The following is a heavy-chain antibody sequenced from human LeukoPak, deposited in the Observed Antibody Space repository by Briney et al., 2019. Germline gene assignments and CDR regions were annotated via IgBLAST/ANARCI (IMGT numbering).Heavy chain of an antibody. CDR2: IIPILDIA. CDR1: LRTFSIYA. Sequence: SVNLTYKAYLRTFSIYAQSCVGLAPGQGLEWMGRIIPILDIANYTQKYQGRVTITADKSTSTANMELSLRRSYDTAVYYCARDPAIATWKASASSYYFDDWGQGTLVTVSS. V-gene: IGHV1-69*04. CDR3: ARDPAIATWKASASSYYFDD. D-gene: IGHD6-13*01. J-gene: IGHJ4*02.